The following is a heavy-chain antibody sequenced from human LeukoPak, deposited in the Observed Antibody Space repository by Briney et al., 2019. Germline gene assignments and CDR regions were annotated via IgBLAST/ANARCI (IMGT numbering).Heavy chain of an antibody. V-gene: IGHV3-64*01. Sequence: GGSLRLSCAASGFTFSSYAMHWVRQAPGKGLEYVSAISSNGGSTYYANSVKGRFTISRDNSKNTLYLQMGSLRAEDMAVYYCARYEDDYGDYAIDYWGQGTLVTVSS. J-gene: IGHJ4*02. CDR1: GFTFSSYA. CDR2: ISSNGGST. CDR3: ARYEDDYGDYAIDY. D-gene: IGHD4-17*01.